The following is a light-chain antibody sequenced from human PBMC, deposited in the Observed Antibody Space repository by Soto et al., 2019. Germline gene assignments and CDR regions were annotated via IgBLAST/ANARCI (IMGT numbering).Light chain of an antibody. J-gene: IGKJ1*01. CDR2: GVS. CDR3: QHYGYSLWK. CDR1: QSLTSSY. Sequence: EIVLTQSPGTLSLSPVETASLFFISSQSLTSSYLAWYPQRPGQAPSLLIYGVSSRATGIPDRFSGSGSGTDFTLTITRLEPEDFAVYYCQHYGYSLWKFGQGTKVAI. V-gene: IGKV3-20*01.